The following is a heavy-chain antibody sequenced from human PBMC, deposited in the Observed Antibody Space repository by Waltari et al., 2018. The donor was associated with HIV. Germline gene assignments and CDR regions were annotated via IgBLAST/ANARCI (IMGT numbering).Heavy chain of an antibody. Sequence: QVQLQQRGTRLLKPPVTLSLTCVVSGGSLNNYYWTWIRQSPGKGLEWIGEISYSGITNYSPSLKGRVSISIDESNNQVLLSLVSVTAADTAVYYCARRPTRVTHYGLDVWGQGP. V-gene: IGHV4-34*01. CDR3: ARRPTRVTHYGLDV. J-gene: IGHJ6*02. CDR1: GGSLNNYY. CDR2: ISYSGIT.